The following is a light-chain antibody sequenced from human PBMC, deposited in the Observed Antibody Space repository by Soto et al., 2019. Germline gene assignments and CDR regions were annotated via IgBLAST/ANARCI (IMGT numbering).Light chain of an antibody. CDR1: QGISSC. CDR3: QQYYSYPPLT. CDR2: AAS. V-gene: IGKV1-8*01. J-gene: IGKJ1*01. Sequence: AIRMTQSPSSFSASTGDRVTITCRASQGISSCLAWYQQKPGKAPKLLIYAASTLQSGVPSRFSGSGSGTDFTFTLSCLQSEDFATYFCQQYYSYPPLTFGQGNKVENK.